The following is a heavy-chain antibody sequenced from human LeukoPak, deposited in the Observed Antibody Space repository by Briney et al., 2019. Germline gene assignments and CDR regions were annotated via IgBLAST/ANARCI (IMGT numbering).Heavy chain of an antibody. CDR2: ITSDGSTI. Sequence: GGSLRLSCAASGFTFSSYEMNWVRQAPGKGLQWVSYITSDGSTIHYADSVKGRFTISRDNAKTSLYLQMNSLRAEDTAVYYCARYSSPVGNCFDPWGQGTLVTVSS. J-gene: IGHJ5*02. CDR1: GFTFSSYE. CDR3: ARYSSPVGNCFDP. D-gene: IGHD4-11*01. V-gene: IGHV3-48*03.